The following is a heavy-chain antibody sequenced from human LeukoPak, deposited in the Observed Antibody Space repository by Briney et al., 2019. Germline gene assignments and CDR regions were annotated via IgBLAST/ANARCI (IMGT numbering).Heavy chain of an antibody. V-gene: IGHV4-30-2*01. CDR1: GGSISSGGYY. J-gene: IGHJ4*02. D-gene: IGHD2-2*01. Sequence: TLSLTCTVSGGSISSGGYYWSWIRQPPGKGLEWIGYIYHSGSTYYNPSLKSRVTISVDRSKNQFSLKLSSVTAADTAVYYCARVSAAVVPAAMHYWGQGTLVTVSS. CDR2: IYHSGST. CDR3: ARVSAAVVPAAMHY.